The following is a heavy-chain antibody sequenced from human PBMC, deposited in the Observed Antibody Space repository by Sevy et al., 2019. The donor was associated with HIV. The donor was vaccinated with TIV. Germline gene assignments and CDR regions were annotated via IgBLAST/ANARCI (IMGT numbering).Heavy chain of an antibody. CDR3: ARGRHDFWSGYYTPYYYYGMDV. J-gene: IGHJ6*02. CDR2: INTNTGNP. V-gene: IGHV7-4-1*02. Sequence: ASVKVSCKASGYTFTSYAMNWVRQAPGQGLEWMGWINTNTGNPTYAQGFTGRFVFSLDTSVSTAYLQISSLKAEDTAVYYCARGRHDFWSGYYTPYYYYGMDVWGQGTTVTVSS. D-gene: IGHD3-3*01. CDR1: GYTFTSYA.